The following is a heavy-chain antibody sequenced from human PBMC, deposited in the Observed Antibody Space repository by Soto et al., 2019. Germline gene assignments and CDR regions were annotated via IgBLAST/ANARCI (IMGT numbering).Heavy chain of an antibody. Sequence: QVQLQESGPGLVKSSQTVSLTCTVSGGSINSGDYWWSWIRQPPGKGREWIGYIYYSGIHNYNTSFKSRVTISVDTSKNQFSLNLDSVTAADTAVYYCARDEGAQSVPFRHFGLWGRGTLVTVSS. CDR1: GGSINSGDYW. V-gene: IGHV4-30-4*01. J-gene: IGHJ2*01. CDR2: IYYSGIH. CDR3: ARDEGAQSVPFRHFGL.